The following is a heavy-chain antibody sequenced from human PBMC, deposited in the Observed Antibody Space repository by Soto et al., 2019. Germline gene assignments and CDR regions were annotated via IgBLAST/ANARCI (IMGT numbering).Heavy chain of an antibody. CDR2: IIPIFGKA. CDR3: SREEIPSACGGDCYGYY. V-gene: IGHV1-69*13. J-gene: IGHJ4*02. D-gene: IGHD2-21*02. CDR1: GGTFSSYA. Sequence: ASVMVSCKASGGTFSSYAISWVRQAPGQGLEWMGWIIPIFGKANYAQKFQGRVTITADESTSTAYMELSSLRSVDTAVYYCSREEIPSACGGDCYGYYWGQGTLVTVSS.